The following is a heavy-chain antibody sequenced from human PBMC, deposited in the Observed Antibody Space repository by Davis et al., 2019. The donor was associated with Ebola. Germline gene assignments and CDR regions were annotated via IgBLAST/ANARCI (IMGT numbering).Heavy chain of an antibody. CDR2: IYHSGST. Sequence: MPSETLFLTCAVSGGSISSSNWWSWVRQPPGKGLEWIGEIYHSGSTNYNPSLKSRVTISVDTSKNQFSLKLSSVTAEDTAVYYCASVWAYYGSGIGGVGWFDPWGQGTLVTVSS. J-gene: IGHJ5*02. D-gene: IGHD3-10*01. CDR3: ASVWAYYGSGIGGVGWFDP. V-gene: IGHV4-4*02. CDR1: GGSISSSNW.